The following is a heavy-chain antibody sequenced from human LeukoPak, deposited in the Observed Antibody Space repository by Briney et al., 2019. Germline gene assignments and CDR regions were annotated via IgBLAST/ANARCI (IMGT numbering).Heavy chain of an antibody. CDR1: GGSISSYY. D-gene: IGHD1-14*01. J-gene: IGHJ5*02. CDR2: IYYSGST. Sequence: SETLSLTCTVSGGSISSYYWSWIRQPPGKGLEWIGYIYYSGSTNYNPSLKSRVTISVDTSKNQFSLKLSSVTAADTAVYYCARRGNHAWFDPWGQGTLVTVSS. V-gene: IGHV4-59*08. CDR3: ARRGNHAWFDP.